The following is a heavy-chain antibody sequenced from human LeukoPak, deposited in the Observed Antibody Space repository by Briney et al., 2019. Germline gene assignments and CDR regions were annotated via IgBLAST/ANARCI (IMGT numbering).Heavy chain of an antibody. CDR1: GFTVTSNY. Sequence: GGSLRLSCAASGFTVTSNYMSWVRQAPGKGLEWVSGLYSGGSIFYADSVKGRFIISRDSSKNILFLQMNSLRAEDTAVYYCARDLPGRNWGQGTLVTVSP. CDR2: LYSGGSI. V-gene: IGHV3-53*01. J-gene: IGHJ4*02. CDR3: ARDLPGRN.